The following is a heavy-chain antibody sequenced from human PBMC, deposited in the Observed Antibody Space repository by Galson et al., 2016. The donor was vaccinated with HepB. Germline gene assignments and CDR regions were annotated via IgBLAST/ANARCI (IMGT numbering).Heavy chain of an antibody. Sequence: PALVKPTQTLTLTCSLSGFSLTASGVCVTWIRQPPGQALQWLASIDWEDDKHYSPSLKTRLTISKDTSKNQVVFTMTNMESADTGTYYCARILYRGNFASGMDVWGQGTTVTVSS. V-gene: IGHV2-70*01. D-gene: IGHD4-23*01. CDR3: ARILYRGNFASGMDV. J-gene: IGHJ6*02. CDR1: GFSLTASGVC. CDR2: IDWEDDK.